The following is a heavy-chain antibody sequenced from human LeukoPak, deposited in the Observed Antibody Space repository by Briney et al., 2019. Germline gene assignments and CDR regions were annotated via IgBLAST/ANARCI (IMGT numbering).Heavy chain of an antibody. D-gene: IGHD3-16*02. CDR3: AKGGGYSYGLSGPLDG. CDR1: GYTFTDNY. Sequence: ASVKVSCKASGYTFTDNYMHWVRQAPGQGLEWMGWIDPKSGGTNSAQRFQGRVTMTRDTSITTGYMELSSLTPDDTAIYYCAKGGGYSYGLSGPLDGLGQG. J-gene: IGHJ6*01. CDR2: IDPKSGGT. V-gene: IGHV1-2*02.